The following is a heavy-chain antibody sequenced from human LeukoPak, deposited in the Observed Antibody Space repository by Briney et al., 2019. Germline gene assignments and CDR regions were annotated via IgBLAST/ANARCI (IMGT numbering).Heavy chain of an antibody. Sequence: KPSQTLSLTCTVSGGSISSGGYFWSWIRQLPGKGLEWIGHIHYSGSTYYYPSLKSRVSMSVDRSKNQFSLKLTSVTAADTAVYYCARDRETSMGGGTFDIWGQGTMVTVSS. J-gene: IGHJ3*02. CDR3: ARDRETSMGGGTFDI. V-gene: IGHV4-31*03. CDR1: GGSISSGGYF. CDR2: IHYSGST. D-gene: IGHD3-10*01.